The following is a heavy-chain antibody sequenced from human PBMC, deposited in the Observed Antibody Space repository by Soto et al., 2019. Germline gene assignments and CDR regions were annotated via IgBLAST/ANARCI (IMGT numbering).Heavy chain of an antibody. CDR1: GFTFSSYG. D-gene: IGHD6-6*01. V-gene: IGHV3-33*01. J-gene: IGHJ6*02. CDR3: ARNGGIAARLWKYYGMDV. CDR2: IWYDGSNK. Sequence: WGSLRLSCAASGFTFSSYGMHWVRQAPGKGLEWVAVIWYDGSNKYYADSVKGRFTISRDNSKNTLYLQMNSLRAEDTAVYYCARNGGIAARLWKYYGMDVWGQGTTVTVSS.